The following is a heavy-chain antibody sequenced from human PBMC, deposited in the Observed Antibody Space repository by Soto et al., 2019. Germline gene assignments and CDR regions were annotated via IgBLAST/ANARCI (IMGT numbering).Heavy chain of an antibody. CDR3: ASSTVVAYYYYYGMDV. CDR2: ISSSGSTI. D-gene: IGHD2-15*01. CDR1: GFTFSDYY. Sequence: PGGSLRLFCAASGFTFSDYYMSWIRQAPGKGLEWVSYISSSGSTIYYADSVKGRFTISRDNAKNSLYLQMNSLRAEDTAVYYCASSTVVAYYYYYGMDVWGQGTTVTVSS. V-gene: IGHV3-11*01. J-gene: IGHJ6*02.